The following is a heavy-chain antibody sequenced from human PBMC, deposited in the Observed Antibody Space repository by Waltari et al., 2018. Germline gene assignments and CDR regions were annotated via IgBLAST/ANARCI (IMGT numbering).Heavy chain of an antibody. V-gene: IGHV4-39*01. CDR1: GGHISRSSYY. CDR2: IYYSGST. CDR3: ARHWKKSGYRFDP. D-gene: IGHD5-12*01. J-gene: IGHJ5*02. Sequence: QLQLQEPGPGLVKPSETLSLPCTVSGGHISRSSYYWGWIRPSPGKWLEWIGSIYYSGSTDYNPTLKSRVTISGDTSKNQFSLKLSSVTAADTAVYYCARHWKKSGYRFDPWGQGTLVTVSS.